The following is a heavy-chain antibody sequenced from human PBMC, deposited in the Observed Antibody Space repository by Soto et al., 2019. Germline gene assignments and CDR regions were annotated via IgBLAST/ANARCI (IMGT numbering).Heavy chain of an antibody. CDR3: AKDSFINLRGYDSY. V-gene: IGHV3-23*01. J-gene: IGHJ4*02. Sequence: EVQLLESGGGLVQPGGSLRLSCAASGFTLSNYTMIWVRQAPGKGLEWVSAISGSGDSTYYADSVKGRFTISRDNSKNTLYLQMSSLRAEDTAIYYCAKDSFINLRGYDSYWGQGTLVTVSS. CDR2: ISGSGDST. D-gene: IGHD5-12*01. CDR1: GFTLSNYT.